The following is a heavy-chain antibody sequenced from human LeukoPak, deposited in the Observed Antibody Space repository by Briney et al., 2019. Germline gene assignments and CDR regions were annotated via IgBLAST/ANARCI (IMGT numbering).Heavy chain of an antibody. D-gene: IGHD2-8*01. CDR2: INPNSGDT. CDR3: TRAFLTAASCMDL. V-gene: IGHV1-2*02. Sequence: ASVKVSYMASGYTFNEYLMHWVGQAPGQGLEWMGWINPNSGDTKYAQKFQGRVTMTRDTSISTAYMELSRLRSDDTAVYYCTRAFLTAASCMDLWGQGTLVTVSS. CDR1: GYTFNEYL. J-gene: IGHJ2*01.